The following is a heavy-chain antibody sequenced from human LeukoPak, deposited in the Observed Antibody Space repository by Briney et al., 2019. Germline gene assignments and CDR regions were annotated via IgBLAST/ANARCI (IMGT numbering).Heavy chain of an antibody. CDR1: GGSISSSSYC. J-gene: IGHJ4*02. V-gene: IGHV4-39*01. Sequence: SETLTLTCTVSGGSISSSSYCWGRIPQPPGKGLGWIGSIYYSGSTYYNPSLKTRVTISVDPSKNQFSLKRSSMPAADTAVYYCAVGLGTFDNWGQGTLVTVSS. CDR3: AVGLGTFDN. D-gene: IGHD7-27*01. CDR2: IYYSGST.